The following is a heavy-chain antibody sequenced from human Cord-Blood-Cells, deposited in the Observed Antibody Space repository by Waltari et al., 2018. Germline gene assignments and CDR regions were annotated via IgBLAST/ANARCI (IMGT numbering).Heavy chain of an antibody. Sequence: EVQLVESGGGLIQPGGSLRLSCAASGFTVSSNYMRWVRQAPGKGVEWVSVSYSGGSTYYADAVKGRFTISRDNSKNTLYLQMNSLRAEDTAVYYCARSNHDAVDIWGQGTMVTVSS. CDR3: ARSNHDAVDI. CDR2: SYSGGST. CDR1: GFTVSSNY. J-gene: IGHJ3*02. V-gene: IGHV3-53*01. D-gene: IGHD7-27*01.